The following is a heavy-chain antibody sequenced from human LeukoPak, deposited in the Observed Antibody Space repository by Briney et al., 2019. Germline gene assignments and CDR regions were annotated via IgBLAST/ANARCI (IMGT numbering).Heavy chain of an antibody. CDR3: AIPGYSSGWYYFDY. V-gene: IGHV3-21*01. CDR2: ISSSSSYI. J-gene: IGHJ4*02. Sequence: GGSLRLSCAASGFSFSDYSMNRVRQALGKGLEWVSSISSSSSYIYYVDSVKGRFTISRDNAKNSLYLQMNSLRAEDTAVYYCAIPGYSSGWYYFDYWGQGTLVTVSS. D-gene: IGHD6-19*01. CDR1: GFSFSDYS.